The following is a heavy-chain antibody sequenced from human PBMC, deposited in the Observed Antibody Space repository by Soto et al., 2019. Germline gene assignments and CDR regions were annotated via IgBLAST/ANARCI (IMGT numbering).Heavy chain of an antibody. J-gene: IGHJ4*02. CDR1: GFSISYSE. Sequence: PGGSLRLSCAASGFSISYSEMNWIRQAPGKGLEWVSHVPGSGTAIYADSVNGRFTISRDSAKNSLYLQMNTLRAEDTALYYCARSDGNYRPFDSWGQGTLVTVSS. CDR3: ARSDGNYRPFDS. V-gene: IGHV3-48*03. D-gene: IGHD3-22*01. CDR2: VPGSGTA.